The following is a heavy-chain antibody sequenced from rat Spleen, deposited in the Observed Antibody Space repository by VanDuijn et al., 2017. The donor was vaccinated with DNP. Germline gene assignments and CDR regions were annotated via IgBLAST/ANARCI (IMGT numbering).Heavy chain of an antibody. CDR2: MSPTTRSS. CDR1: GFSFRDYD. D-gene: IGHD1-9*01. CDR3: TRGGTYYFDF. J-gene: IGHJ1*01. V-gene: IGHV5-27*01. Sequence: EVQLVESGGGLVQPGRSLKLSCVASGFSFRDYDMAWVRQAPSKGLEWVACMSPTTRSSYYRDSVRGRFTVSRDDSTSTLYLQMDSLRSEDTATYYCTRGGTYYFDFWGPGTMVTVSS.